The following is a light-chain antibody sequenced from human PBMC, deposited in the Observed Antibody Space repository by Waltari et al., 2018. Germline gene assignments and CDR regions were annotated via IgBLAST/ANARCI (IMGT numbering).Light chain of an antibody. CDR1: QSVSSY. CDR3: QQRSNWPST. Sequence: EIVLTQSPATLSLSPGDRATLSCRASQSVSSYLAWYQQKPGQAPRLLIYDASNRATGIPARFSGSGSGTDFTLTISSLEPEDFAVYYCQQRSNWPSTFGQGTRLEIK. V-gene: IGKV3-11*01. J-gene: IGKJ5*01. CDR2: DAS.